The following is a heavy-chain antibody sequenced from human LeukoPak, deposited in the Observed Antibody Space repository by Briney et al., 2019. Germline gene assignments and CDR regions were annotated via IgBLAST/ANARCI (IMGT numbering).Heavy chain of an antibody. J-gene: IGHJ4*02. D-gene: IGHD3-9*01. CDR3: ARSFDDYTRPFDY. CDR1: GYTFNIYA. Sequence: ASVKVSCKASGYTFNIYAITWVRQAPGQGLEWMGWVSAYNGNTNYAQKFQGRVTMTTDTSTSTAYMELRSLRSDDTAVYYCARSFDDYTRPFDYWGQGTLVTVSS. CDR2: VSAYNGNT. V-gene: IGHV1-18*01.